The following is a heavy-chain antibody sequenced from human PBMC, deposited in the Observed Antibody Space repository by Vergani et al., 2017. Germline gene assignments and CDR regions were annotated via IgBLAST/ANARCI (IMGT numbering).Heavy chain of an antibody. CDR1: GFTFSSYA. Sequence: EVQLLESGGGLVQPGGSLRLSCAASGFTFSSYAMSWVRQAPGKGLEWVSAISGSGGSTYYTDSVKGRFTISRDNSKNMLFLQMNNLRTEDTAIYYSAKQYFVSGNYLFDYWGQGTLVTVSS. V-gene: IGHV3-23*01. J-gene: IGHJ4*02. CDR2: ISGSGGST. D-gene: IGHD3-10*01. CDR3: AKQYFVSGNYLFDY.